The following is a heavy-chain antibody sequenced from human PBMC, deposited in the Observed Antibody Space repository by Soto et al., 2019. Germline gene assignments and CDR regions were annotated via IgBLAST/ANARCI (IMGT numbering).Heavy chain of an antibody. V-gene: IGHV3-21*01. CDR3: EGGWGSRVRGTTYYYGMDV. Sequence: EVQLVESGGGLVKPGGSLRLSCAASGFTFSSYSMNWVRQAPGKGLEWGSSISSSSSYIYYADSVKGRFTISRDNTKNSLYLKSNSSRTEATAAYYCEGGWGSRVRGTTYYYGMDVWGQGTTVTVSS. D-gene: IGHD3-10*01. CDR2: ISSSSSYI. J-gene: IGHJ6*02. CDR1: GFTFSSYS.